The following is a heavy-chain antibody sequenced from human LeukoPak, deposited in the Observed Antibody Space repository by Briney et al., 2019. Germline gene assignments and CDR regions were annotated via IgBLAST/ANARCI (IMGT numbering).Heavy chain of an antibody. J-gene: IGHJ4*02. D-gene: IGHD4/OR15-4a*01. CDR3: ATNRDYAFDY. CDR2: IYADGTDT. Sequence: PGGSLRLSCVGSGFTFSNYWMHWVRQAPGKGPVWVSRIYADGTDTTYADSVKGRFTISRDNAKNTLYLQMNSLRAGDTAVYYCATNRDYAFDYWGQGTLVTVSS. V-gene: IGHV3-74*01. CDR1: GFTFSNYW.